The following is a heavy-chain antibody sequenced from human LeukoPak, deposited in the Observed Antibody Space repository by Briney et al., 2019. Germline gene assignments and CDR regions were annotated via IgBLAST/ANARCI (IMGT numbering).Heavy chain of an antibody. V-gene: IGHV4-39*01. CDR3: ATGTTSGTYYYGSGSYYNWFDP. Sequence: SETLSLTCTVSGGSTSSSSYYWGWIRQPPGKGLEWIGSIYYSGSTYYNPSLKSRVTISVDTSKNQFSLKLSSVTAADTAVYYCATGTTSGTYYYGSGSYYNWFDPWGQGTLVTVSS. CDR2: IYYSGST. D-gene: IGHD3-10*01. CDR1: GGSTSSSSYY. J-gene: IGHJ5*02.